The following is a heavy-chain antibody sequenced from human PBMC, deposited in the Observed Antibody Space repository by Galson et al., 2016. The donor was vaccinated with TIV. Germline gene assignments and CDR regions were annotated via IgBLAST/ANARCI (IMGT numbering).Heavy chain of an antibody. J-gene: IGHJ5*02. CDR3: ARVVYCSSGDCFFGWFDP. CDR2: IFNTGGS. V-gene: IGHV4-31*03. Sequence: LSLPCSVSGGSISSGGYYWSWIRQHPGKGLEWIGDIFNTGGSSYNPSLKSRITISVDTSKKELSLKLSSVTAADTAVYYCARVVYCSSGDCFFGWFDPWGQGTLVTVSS. CDR1: GGSISSGGYY. D-gene: IGHD2-2*01.